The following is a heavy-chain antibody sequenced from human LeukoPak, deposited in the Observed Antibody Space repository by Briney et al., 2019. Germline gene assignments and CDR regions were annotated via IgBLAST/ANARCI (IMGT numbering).Heavy chain of an antibody. V-gene: IGHV3-64*01. Sequence: GGSLRLSCAASGFNFSSYVMHWVHQAPGKGLEYVSCIGSSGSTTHYGSSVTDRFTISRDNSTNTLYLQMGRLRAEDMAVYYCARGGSGWYRGGFDYWGQGTLVTVSS. CDR1: GFNFSSYV. D-gene: IGHD6-19*01. J-gene: IGHJ4*02. CDR2: IGSSGSTT. CDR3: ARGGSGWYRGGFDY.